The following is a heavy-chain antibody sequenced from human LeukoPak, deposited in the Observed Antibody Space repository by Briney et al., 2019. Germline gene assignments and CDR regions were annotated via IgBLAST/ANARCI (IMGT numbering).Heavy chain of an antibody. Sequence: ASVKVSCKASGYTFTSYDINWVRQAPGQGLEWMGWINPNSGGTNYAQKFQGWVTTTRDTSISTAYMELSRLRSDDTAVYYCARGQYYYDSSGYQNSRDAFDIWGQGTMVTVSS. J-gene: IGHJ3*02. CDR3: ARGQYYYDSSGYQNSRDAFDI. CDR2: INPNSGGT. D-gene: IGHD3-22*01. V-gene: IGHV1-2*04. CDR1: GYTFTSYD.